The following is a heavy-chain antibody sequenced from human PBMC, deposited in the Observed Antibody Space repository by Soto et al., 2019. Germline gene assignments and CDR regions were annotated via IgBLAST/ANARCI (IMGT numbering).Heavy chain of an antibody. CDR1: GFTFSNYA. J-gene: IGHJ6*03. Sequence: GGSLRLSCAASGFTFSNYAMNWVRQAPGKGLEWVSAVSGSGGNTYYADSVKGRFTISRDNSKNSLYLQMNSLRAEDTALYHCAREAYYDFWSGYRGYYYYYYMDVWGKGTTVTGSS. V-gene: IGHV3-23*01. CDR2: VSGSGGNT. D-gene: IGHD3-3*01. CDR3: AREAYYDFWSGYRGYYYYYYMDV.